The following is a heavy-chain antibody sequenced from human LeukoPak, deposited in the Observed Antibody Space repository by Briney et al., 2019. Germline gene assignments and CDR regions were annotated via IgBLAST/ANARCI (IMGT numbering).Heavy chain of an antibody. CDR2: IKQDGSEK. CDR3: ARAKYGSGSCYPY. J-gene: IGHJ3*01. D-gene: IGHD3-10*01. CDR1: GFTFTNFW. Sequence: PGGSLRLSCAASGFTFTNFWMSWVRQAPGKGLEWVANIKQDGSEKYYVDSVKGRFTISRDNAKNSLHLQMNSLRAEDTAVYYCARAKYGSGSCYPYWGQGTMVTVS. V-gene: IGHV3-7*01.